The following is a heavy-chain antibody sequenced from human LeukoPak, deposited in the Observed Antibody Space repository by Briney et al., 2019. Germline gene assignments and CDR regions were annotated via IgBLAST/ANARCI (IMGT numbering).Heavy chain of an antibody. Sequence: ASLKVSCKASGYTFTSYDINWVRQAAGQGLEWMGWMNPNSGNTGYAQKFQGRVTMTRNTCISTAYMELSSLRSEDTAVYYCAIPNGATYSGGYAFDYWGQGTLVTVSS. CDR1: GYTFTSYD. J-gene: IGHJ4*02. CDR2: MNPNSGNT. V-gene: IGHV1-8*01. D-gene: IGHD1-26*01. CDR3: AIPNGATYSGGYAFDY.